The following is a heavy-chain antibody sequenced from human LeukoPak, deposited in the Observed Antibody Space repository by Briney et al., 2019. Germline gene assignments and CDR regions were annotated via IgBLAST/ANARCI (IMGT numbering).Heavy chain of an antibody. J-gene: IGHJ4*02. V-gene: IGHV3-73*01. CDR1: GFTFSDSA. CDR3: TGGSDY. Sequence: GGSLKLSCAASGFTFSDSAIQWVRQAPGKGLEWVGSIRSKVKSYATAYAESVKGRFIFSRDDSKNTAYLQMNSLKTEDTAMYYCTGGSDYWGQGTLVTVSS. CDR2: IRSKVKSYAT. D-gene: IGHD2-15*01.